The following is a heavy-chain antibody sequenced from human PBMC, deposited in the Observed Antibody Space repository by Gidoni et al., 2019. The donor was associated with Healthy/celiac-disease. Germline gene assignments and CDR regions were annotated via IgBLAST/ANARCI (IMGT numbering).Heavy chain of an antibody. CDR2: IYHSGSN. CDR1: VYSISSGYY. CDR3: ARGDSSAENWFDP. J-gene: IGHJ5*02. V-gene: IGHV4-38-2*01. D-gene: IGHD6-25*01. Sequence: QVPLQESGPGLVKPSEPLSLTCAVSVYSISSGYYWGWIRQPPGKGLEWIGSIYHSGSNYYNPSLKSRVTISVDTSKNQFSLKLSSVTAAETAVYYSARGDSSAENWFDPWGQGTLVTVSS.